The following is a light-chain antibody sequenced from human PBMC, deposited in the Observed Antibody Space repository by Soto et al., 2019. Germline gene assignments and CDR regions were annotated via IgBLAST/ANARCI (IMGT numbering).Light chain of an antibody. CDR3: QQYYNWPRT. Sequence: EMVMTQSPATLSVSPGDGATLSCRASQSVGSNLAWFQQKPGQAPRLLIYGESTRATGIPARFSGSGPVTEFTLTISSLQSEDFAVYYGQQYYNWPRTFGQGTKLEIK. CDR2: GES. CDR1: QSVGSN. J-gene: IGKJ2*01. V-gene: IGKV3-15*01.